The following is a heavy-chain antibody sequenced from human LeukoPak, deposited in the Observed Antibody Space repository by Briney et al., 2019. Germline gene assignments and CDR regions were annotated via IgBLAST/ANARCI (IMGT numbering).Heavy chain of an antibody. D-gene: IGHD4-17*01. CDR3: ARDSTTVPGYYGMDV. CDR1: GYTFTGYY. J-gene: IGHJ6*02. CDR2: INPNSGGT. Sequence: ASVKVSCKASGYTFTGYYMHWVRQAPGQGLEWMGWINPNSGGTNYAQKFQGRVTMTRDTSISTAYMELSRLRSDDTAVYYCARDSTTVPGYYGMDVWGQGTTVTVSS. V-gene: IGHV1-2*02.